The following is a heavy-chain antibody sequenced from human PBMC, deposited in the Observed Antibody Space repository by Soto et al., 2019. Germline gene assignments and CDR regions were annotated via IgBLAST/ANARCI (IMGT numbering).Heavy chain of an antibody. CDR3: ARGQLGDNWFDP. J-gene: IGHJ5*02. CDR2: ISSISSYI. D-gene: IGHD6-6*01. CDR1: GFTFSSYS. V-gene: IGHV3-21*01. Sequence: EVQLVESGGGLVKPGGTLSLSGAASGFTFSSYSWTWFPQAPGKGLEWVSSISSISSYIYYADSVKGRFTISRDNAKNSLYLQMNSLRAEDTAVYYCARGQLGDNWFDPWGQGTLVTVSS.